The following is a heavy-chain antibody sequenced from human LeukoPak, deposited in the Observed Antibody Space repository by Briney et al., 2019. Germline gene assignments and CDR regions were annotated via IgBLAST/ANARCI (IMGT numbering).Heavy chain of an antibody. CDR1: GYSFTSYW. V-gene: IGHV5-51*01. D-gene: IGHD3-10*01. CDR3: ARLTYYYGSGSKLDY. Sequence: GESLKISCKGSGYSFTSYWIGWVRQMPGKGLEWMGIIYPGDSDTRYSPSFQGQVTVSADKSISTAYLQWSSLKASDTAMYYCARLTYYYGSGSKLDYWGQGTLVTVSS. CDR2: IYPGDSDT. J-gene: IGHJ4*02.